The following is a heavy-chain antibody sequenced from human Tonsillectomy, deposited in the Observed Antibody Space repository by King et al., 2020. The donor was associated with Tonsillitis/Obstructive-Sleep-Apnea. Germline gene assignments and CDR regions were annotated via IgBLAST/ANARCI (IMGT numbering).Heavy chain of an antibody. D-gene: IGHD2-15*01. CDR2: ISDSGGGT. V-gene: IGHV3-23*04. CDR1: GFTFSSYA. J-gene: IGHJ4*02. CDR3: AKDRVVGFDY. Sequence: DVQLVESGGGLVQPGGSLRLSCAASGFTFSSYAMSWVRQAPGKGLEWVSAISDSGGGTFYADSVKGRFTISRDNSKNTLYLQMNSLRAEDTAIYYCAKDRVVGFDYWGQGTLVTVSS.